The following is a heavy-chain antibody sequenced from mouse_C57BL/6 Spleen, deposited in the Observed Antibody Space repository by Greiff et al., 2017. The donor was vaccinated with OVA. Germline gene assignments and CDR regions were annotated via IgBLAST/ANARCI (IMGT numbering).Heavy chain of an antibody. V-gene: IGHV1-54*01. D-gene: IGHD3-2*02. CDR2: INPGSGGT. J-gene: IGHJ2*01. CDR1: GYAFTNYL. CDR3: ARGGSSGHFDY. Sequence: VQLQQSGAELVRPGTSVKVSCKASGYAFTNYLIAWVKHRPGQGLVWIGVINPGSGGTNYNEKFKSKATLTADKSSSTAYMQLSSLTSEDSAVYFCARGGSSGHFDYWGQGTTLTVSS.